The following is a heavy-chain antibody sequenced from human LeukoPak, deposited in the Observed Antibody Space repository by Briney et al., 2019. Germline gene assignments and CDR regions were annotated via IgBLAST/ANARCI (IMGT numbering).Heavy chain of an antibody. Sequence: GASVKVSCKASGYTFTSYYMRWVRQAPGQGLEWMGIINPSGGSTSYAQKFQGRVTMTRDTSTSTVYMELSSLRSEDTAVYYCARDSGYSSGWYLPYYYYGMDVWGQGTTVTVSS. CDR2: INPSGGST. D-gene: IGHD6-19*01. J-gene: IGHJ6*02. V-gene: IGHV1-46*01. CDR1: GYTFTSYY. CDR3: ARDSGYSSGWYLPYYYYGMDV.